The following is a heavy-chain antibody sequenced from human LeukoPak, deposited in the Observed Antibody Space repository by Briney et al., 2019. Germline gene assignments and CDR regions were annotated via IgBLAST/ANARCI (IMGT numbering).Heavy chain of an antibody. CDR3: AGDRIAAAKGRFDP. CDR1: GGSYSGYY. Sequence: PSETLSLPCAVYGGSYSGYYWSWIRQPPGKALEWIGEINHSGSTSYNPYLKRRVPISVATSKNQCHLQLSAVSAADTAVYYCAGDRIAAAKGRFDPWGQGTLVTVCS. J-gene: IGHJ5*02. D-gene: IGHD6-13*01. CDR2: INHSGST. V-gene: IGHV4-34*01.